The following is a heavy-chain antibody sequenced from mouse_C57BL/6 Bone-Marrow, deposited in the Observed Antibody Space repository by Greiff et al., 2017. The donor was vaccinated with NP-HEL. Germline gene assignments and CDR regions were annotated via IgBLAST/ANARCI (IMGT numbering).Heavy chain of an antibody. CDR1: GFSLSTFGMG. J-gene: IGHJ3*01. CDR2: IWWDDAK. CDR3: ARKEEFITTVEAY. Sequence: QVTLKESGPGILQPSQTLSLTCSFSGFSLSTFGMGVGWISQPSGKGLEWLAYIWWDDAKYYDPALRSRLTISKDTSKNQIFLKIANVDTADTATYYCARKEEFITTVEAYWGQGTLVTVSA. D-gene: IGHD1-1*01. V-gene: IGHV8-8*01.